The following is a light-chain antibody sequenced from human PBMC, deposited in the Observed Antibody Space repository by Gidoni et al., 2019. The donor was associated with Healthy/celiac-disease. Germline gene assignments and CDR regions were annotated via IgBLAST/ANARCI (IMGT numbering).Light chain of an antibody. CDR2: EVS. CDR1: SSDVGSYNL. V-gene: IGLV2-23*02. CDR3: CSYAGSSTLPYV. Sequence: QSALTQPASVSGSPGQSIPISCTGTSSDVGSYNLVSWYQQHPGKAPKLMIYEVSKRPSGVSNLFSGSNSGNTASLTISGLQAEDEADYYCCSYAGSSTLPYVFGTGTKVTVL. J-gene: IGLJ1*01.